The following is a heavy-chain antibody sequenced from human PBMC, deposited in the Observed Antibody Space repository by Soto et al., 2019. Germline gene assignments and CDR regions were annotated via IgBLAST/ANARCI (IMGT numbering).Heavy chain of an antibody. CDR2: INPKSGAT. D-gene: IGHD3-22*01. CDR1: GYTFTDYY. Sequence: ASVKVSCKASGYTFTDYYLHWVRQAPGQGLEWMGWINPKSGATHYSQKFQGWVTVTRDTSISTANMEVSRLTSDDTAVYYCARESSGYGGHYYYGMDVWGQGTTVTVSS. J-gene: IGHJ6*02. CDR3: ARESSGYGGHYYYGMDV. V-gene: IGHV1-2*04.